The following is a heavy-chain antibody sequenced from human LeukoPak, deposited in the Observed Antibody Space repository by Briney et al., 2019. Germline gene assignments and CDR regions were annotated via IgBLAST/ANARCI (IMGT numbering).Heavy chain of an antibody. D-gene: IGHD1-26*01. CDR2: ISSGSSYI. CDR1: GFTFRSYW. Sequence: GGSLRLSCAASGFTFRSYWMHWVRQAPGKGLEWVSSISSGSSYIFYADSVKGRFTISRDNAKNSLYLQMNSLRAEDTAVYYCARQVGVDDAFDIWGQGTMVTISS. CDR3: ARQVGVDDAFDI. J-gene: IGHJ3*02. V-gene: IGHV3-21*01.